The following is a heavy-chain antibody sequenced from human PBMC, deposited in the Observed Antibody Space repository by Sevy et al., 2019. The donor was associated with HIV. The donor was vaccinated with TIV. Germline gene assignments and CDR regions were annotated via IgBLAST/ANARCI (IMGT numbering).Heavy chain of an antibody. V-gene: IGHV3-23*01. D-gene: IGHD3-22*01. CDR3: AKDVVGGYYDSSGYSDH. CDR1: GFTFTEFV. J-gene: IGHJ4*02. CDR2: INSGGGST. Sequence: GGSLRLSCAASGFTFTEFVMSWVRQSPGKGLEWVSTINSGGGSTYYADSAKDRLTISRDNSQNTLDLQMNSLRAEDTAVYYCAKDVVGGYYDSSGYSDHWGQGTLVTVSS.